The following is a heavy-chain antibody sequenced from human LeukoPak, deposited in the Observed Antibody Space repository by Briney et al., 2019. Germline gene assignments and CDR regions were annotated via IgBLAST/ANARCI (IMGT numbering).Heavy chain of an antibody. J-gene: IGHJ4*02. V-gene: IGHV3-7*03. CDR1: GSSLNKYW. CDR2: IKQDGGEE. Sequence: GGSLRLSCAASGSSLNKYWMSWVRQAPGKGLEWVANIKQDGGEEYYADSVKGRFAISRDNAKNSLFLQMNSLRSEDTAVYYCARDSSGLDYWGQGTLVTVSS. D-gene: IGHD3-22*01. CDR3: ARDSSGLDY.